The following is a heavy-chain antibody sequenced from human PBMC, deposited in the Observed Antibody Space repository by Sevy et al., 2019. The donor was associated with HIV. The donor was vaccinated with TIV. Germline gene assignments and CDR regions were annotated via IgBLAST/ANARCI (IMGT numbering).Heavy chain of an antibody. V-gene: IGHV3-23*01. CDR2: LSFGCGEI. Sequence: GGSLRLSCAASRFTFKTYWMSWVRQAPGKGLEWVSTLSFGCGEINYADSVKGRFTISRDNSKSSVYLQMNNLRPEDTAVYYCAREGCTKPHDYWGQGTLVTVSS. J-gene: IGHJ4*02. CDR3: AREGCTKPHDY. CDR1: RFTFKTYW. D-gene: IGHD2-8*01.